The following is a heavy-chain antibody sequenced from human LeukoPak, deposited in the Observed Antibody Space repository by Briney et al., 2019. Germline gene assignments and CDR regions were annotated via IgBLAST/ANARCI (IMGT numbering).Heavy chain of an antibody. CDR2: NSYSSYI. CDR3: ARGGNYFDY. V-gene: IGHV3-21*01. Sequence: NSYSSYIYYADSVKGRFTISRDNAKNSLYLQMNSLRAEDTAVYYCARGGNYFDYWGQGTLVTVSS. J-gene: IGHJ4*02.